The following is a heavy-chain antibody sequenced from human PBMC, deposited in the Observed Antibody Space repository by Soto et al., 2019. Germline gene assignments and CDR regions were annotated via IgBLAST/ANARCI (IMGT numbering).Heavy chain of an antibody. D-gene: IGHD3-3*01. CDR3: AHRFLRTVCGLVTTTALYFDF. CDR1: GFSLTTSGVG. Sequence: QITLNESGPTVVRPTEPLTLTCRFSGFSLTTSGVGVGWILQSPGKAPEWLALIYWDDDKRYSANLKSRLTITKETSKNQVVLTVSDLDPTDTATYYCAHRFLRTVCGLVTTTALYFDFWGQGTPVAVSS. CDR2: IYWDDDK. J-gene: IGHJ4*02. V-gene: IGHV2-5*02.